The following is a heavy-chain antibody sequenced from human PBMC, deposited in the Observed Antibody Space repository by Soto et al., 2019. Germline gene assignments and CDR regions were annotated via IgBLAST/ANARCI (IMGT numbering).Heavy chain of an antibody. J-gene: IGHJ6*02. CDR1: GGTFSTYA. D-gene: IGHD5-18*01. CDR3: ARAAYSYGTAYLSYYYGMDV. V-gene: IGHV1-69*01. CDR2: IIPIFGTA. Sequence: QVQLVQSGAEVKKPGSSVKVSCKASGGTFSTYAISWVRQAPGQGLEWVGGIIPIFGTANYAQKFQGRVTITADESTSTAYTELSSLRSEDTAVYYWARAAYSYGTAYLSYYYGMDVWGQGTTVTVSS.